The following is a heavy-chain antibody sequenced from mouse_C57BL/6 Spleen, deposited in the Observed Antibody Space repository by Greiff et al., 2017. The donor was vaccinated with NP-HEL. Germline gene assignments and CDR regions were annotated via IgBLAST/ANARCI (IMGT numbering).Heavy chain of an antibody. Sequence: QVTLKECGPGILQSSQTLSLTCSFSGFSLSTSGMGVSWIRQPSGKGLEWLAHIYWDDDKRYNPSLKSRLTISKDTSRNQVFLKITSVDTADTATYYCARNSNYFDYWGQGTTLTVSS. CDR1: GFSLSTSGMG. CDR2: IYWDDDK. V-gene: IGHV8-12*01. CDR3: ARNSNYFDY. J-gene: IGHJ2*01. D-gene: IGHD2-5*01.